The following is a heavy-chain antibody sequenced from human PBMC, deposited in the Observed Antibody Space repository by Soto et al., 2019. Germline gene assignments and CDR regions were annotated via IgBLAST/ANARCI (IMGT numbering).Heavy chain of an antibody. V-gene: IGHV3-30*03. CDR2: ISYDGSDK. CDR3: VGAQYYVDY. D-gene: IGHD3-10*01. CDR1: GFPFTSYG. Sequence: QVQLVESGGGVVQPGRSLRLSCAASGFPFTSYGMHWVREGPDKGLEWVAIISYDGSDKDYADSVKGRFTISRDNSKNTLYLQMNSLRPEDTALYYCVGAQYYVDYRGQGTLVIVSS. J-gene: IGHJ4*02.